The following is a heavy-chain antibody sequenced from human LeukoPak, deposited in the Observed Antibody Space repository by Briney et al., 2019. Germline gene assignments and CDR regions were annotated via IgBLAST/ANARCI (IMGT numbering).Heavy chain of an antibody. J-gene: IGHJ4*02. D-gene: IGHD1-26*01. V-gene: IGHV4-4*07. CDR2: IYTGGST. CDR1: GGSISSYY. Sequence: SETLSLTCTVSGGSISSYYWSWIRQPAGEGLEWIGRIYTGGSTNYNPSLKSRVTMSVDSSNNQFSLKLSSVTAADTAVYYCARENTGSYREFDYWGQGTLVTVSS. CDR3: ARENTGSYREFDY.